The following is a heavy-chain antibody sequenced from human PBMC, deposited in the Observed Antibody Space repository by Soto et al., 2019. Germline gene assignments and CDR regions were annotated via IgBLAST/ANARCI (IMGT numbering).Heavy chain of an antibody. CDR1: GDSISSHY. CDR3: AKNVAVAGFCLDP. Sequence: SETLSLTCTVSGDSISSHYWSWIRQPPGKGLEWIGHIYHSGGTRYNPSLRSRVTISVDTSKNQFSLKLRSVTAADTAAYYCAKNVAVAGFCLDPWGQGILVTVSS. J-gene: IGHJ5*02. D-gene: IGHD6-19*01. V-gene: IGHV4-59*11. CDR2: IYHSGGT.